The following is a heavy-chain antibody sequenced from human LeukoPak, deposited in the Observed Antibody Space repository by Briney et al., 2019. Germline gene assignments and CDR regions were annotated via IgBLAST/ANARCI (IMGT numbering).Heavy chain of an antibody. CDR2: ITSGGST. D-gene: IGHD1-26*01. CDR3: AKDQEWELTHYFDY. J-gene: IGHJ4*02. CDR1: GSTFSTYG. V-gene: IGHV3-23*01. Sequence: GGSLRLSCAASGSTFSTYGMSWVRQAPGKGLEWVSTITSGGSTYYADSVKGRFTISRDNSKNTMYLQMNSLRAEDTAVYYCAKDQEWELTHYFDYWGQGTLVTVSS.